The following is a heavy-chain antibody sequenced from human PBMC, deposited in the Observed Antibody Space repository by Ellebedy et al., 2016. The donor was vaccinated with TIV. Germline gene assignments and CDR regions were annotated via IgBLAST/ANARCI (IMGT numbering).Heavy chain of an antibody. D-gene: IGHD6-13*01. J-gene: IGHJ4*02. CDR1: GFTFSSYA. CDR3: ASGYRSSWTLFDY. CDR2: ISSYGDTT. Sequence: GESLKISCAASGFTFSSYAMHWVRQAPGRGLEYVSGISSYGDTTYYANSVKGRFTISRDNSKNTLYLQMGSLRGEDMAVYYCASGYRSSWTLFDYWGQGTLVTVSS. V-gene: IGHV3-64*01.